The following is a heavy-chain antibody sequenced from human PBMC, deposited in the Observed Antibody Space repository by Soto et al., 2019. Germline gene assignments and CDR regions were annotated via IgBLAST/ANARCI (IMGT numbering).Heavy chain of an antibody. V-gene: IGHV4-39*01. Sequence: SETLSLTCTVSGGSISSGIYYWGWIRQPPGKGLEWIGSIYHTGSTYYNASLKSRVTISLDTSKNQFSLKLSSVTAADTAVYYCARHRGPTGPNYWGQGTLVTVSS. J-gene: IGHJ4*02. D-gene: IGHD3-10*01. CDR3: ARHRGPTGPNY. CDR1: GGSISSGIYY. CDR2: IYHTGST.